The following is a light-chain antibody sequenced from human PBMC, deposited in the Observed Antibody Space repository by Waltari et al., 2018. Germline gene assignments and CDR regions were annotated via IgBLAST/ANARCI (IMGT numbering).Light chain of an antibody. CDR1: QSVLYSSNNKNY. Sequence: VMTQSPASLAVSLGERATLNCKSSQSVLYSSNNKNYLAWYQQKPGQPPKLLIYWASTRESGVPVRFSGSGSGTDFTLTISSLQAEDVAVYYCQQYHSTPWAFGQGTKVEIK. V-gene: IGKV4-1*01. CDR2: WAS. J-gene: IGKJ1*01. CDR3: QQYHSTPWA.